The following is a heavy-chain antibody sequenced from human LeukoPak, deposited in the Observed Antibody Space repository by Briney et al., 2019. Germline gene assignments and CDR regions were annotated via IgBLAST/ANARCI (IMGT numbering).Heavy chain of an antibody. CDR3: ARGEHICHFLDY. V-gene: IGHV1-18*01. Sequence: ASVNVSCKASGYTFSSNGINWVRQDPGQGLEWMGWISGNNGDTNYGHKLQGRVTMTTDTSTSTAYMELRSLRSDDTAVYYCARGEHICHFLDYWGQGTLVTVSS. CDR2: ISGNNGDT. D-gene: IGHD1/OR15-1a*01. J-gene: IGHJ4*02. CDR1: GYTFSSNG.